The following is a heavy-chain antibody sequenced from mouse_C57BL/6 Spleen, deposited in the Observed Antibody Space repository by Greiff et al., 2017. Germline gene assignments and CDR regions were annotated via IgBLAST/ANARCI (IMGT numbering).Heavy chain of an antibody. CDR2: ISSGGDYI. CDR1: GFTFSSYA. J-gene: IGHJ2*01. CDR3: TRGGLRVSSYYFDY. V-gene: IGHV5-9-1*02. D-gene: IGHD2-4*01. Sequence: EVKLVESGEGLVKPGGSLKLSCAASGFTFSSYAMSWVRQTPEKRLEWVAYISSGGDYIYYADTVKGRFTISRDNARNTLYLQMSSLKSEDTAMYYCTRGGLRVSSYYFDYWGQGTTLTVSS.